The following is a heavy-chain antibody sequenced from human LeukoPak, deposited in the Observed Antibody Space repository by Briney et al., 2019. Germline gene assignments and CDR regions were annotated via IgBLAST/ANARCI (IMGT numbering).Heavy chain of an antibody. CDR2: ISGSGGST. D-gene: IGHD4-17*01. CDR3: AKDGAHTYGDYDHDY. Sequence: GGSLRLSCAASGFTFSSYAMSWVRQAPGKGLEWVSAISGSGGSTYYADSVKGRFTISRDNFKNTLYLQMNSLRAEDTAVYYCAKDGAHTYGDYDHDYWGQGTLVTVSS. CDR1: GFTFSSYA. V-gene: IGHV3-23*01. J-gene: IGHJ4*02.